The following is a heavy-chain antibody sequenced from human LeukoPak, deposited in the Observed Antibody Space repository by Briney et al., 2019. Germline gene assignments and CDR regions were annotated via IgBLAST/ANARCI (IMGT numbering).Heavy chain of an antibody. D-gene: IGHD4-17*01. V-gene: IGHV3-23*01. CDR3: AKTYGDYKAHFDY. CDR2: ISGSGGST. CDR1: RFTISSIA. J-gene: IGHJ4*02. Sequence: GGNLRFTSSPYRFTISSIAMRRQPQAQGRGLEGVSAISGSGGSTYYADSVKGRSTISRDNSKNTLYLQMNSLRAEDTAVYFCAKTYGDYKAHFDYWGQGTLVTVSS.